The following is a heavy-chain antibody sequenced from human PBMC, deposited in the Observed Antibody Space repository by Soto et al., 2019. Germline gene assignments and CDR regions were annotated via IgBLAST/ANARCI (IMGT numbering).Heavy chain of an antibody. Sequence: PGGSLRLSCAASGFTFTKYAMHWVRQTPGKGLEWVAIISFDGTNKYYADSVKGRFTISRDNSNNTLYLEMDSLRAEDMAVYYCARELISSWFGYFDLWGRGTLVTVSS. V-gene: IGHV3-30-3*01. J-gene: IGHJ2*01. CDR3: ARELISSWFGYFDL. CDR1: GFTFTKYA. D-gene: IGHD6-13*01. CDR2: ISFDGTNK.